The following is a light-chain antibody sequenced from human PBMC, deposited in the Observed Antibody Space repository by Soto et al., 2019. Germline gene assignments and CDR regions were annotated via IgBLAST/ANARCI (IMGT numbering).Light chain of an antibody. CDR3: QQYYSTPWT. Sequence: IVVTQSPATLSVSPGERVTLSCRASQGVGSNLAWYQQRPGQAPRLLIYDASTRATGIPDRFSGSGSGTEFTLTISSLQSEDFAVYYCQQYYSTPWTFGQGTKVEIK. CDR1: QGVGSN. CDR2: DAS. J-gene: IGKJ1*01. V-gene: IGKV3-15*01.